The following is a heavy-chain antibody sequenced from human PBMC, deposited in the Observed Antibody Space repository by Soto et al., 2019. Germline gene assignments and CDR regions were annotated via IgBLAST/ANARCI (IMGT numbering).Heavy chain of an antibody. CDR1: GDSVSSNSAA. Sequence: PXQALSLTFAISGDSVSSNSAACNLIRQSPSRGLEWLGRTYYRSKWYNDYAVSVKSRITINPDTSKNQFSLQLNSVTPEDTAVYYCARSGVRGVHDYWGQGTLVTVPQ. CDR3: ARSGVRGVHDY. J-gene: IGHJ4*02. D-gene: IGHD3-10*01. V-gene: IGHV6-1*01. CDR2: TYYRSKWYN.